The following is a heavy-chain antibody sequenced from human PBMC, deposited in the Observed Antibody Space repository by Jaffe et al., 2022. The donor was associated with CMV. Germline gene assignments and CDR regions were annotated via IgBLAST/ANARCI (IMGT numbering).Heavy chain of an antibody. CDR2: ISWNSGSI. J-gene: IGHJ6*02. V-gene: IGHV3-9*01. D-gene: IGHD3-9*01. CDR3: AKDLGRLRYFGGGMDV. CDR1: GFTFDDYA. Sequence: EVQLVESGGGLVQPGRSLRLSCAASGFTFDDYAMHWVRQAPGKGLEWVSGISWNSGSIGYADSVKGRFTISRDNAKNSLYLQMNSLRAEDTALYYCAKDLGRLRYFGGGMDVWGQGTTVTVSS.